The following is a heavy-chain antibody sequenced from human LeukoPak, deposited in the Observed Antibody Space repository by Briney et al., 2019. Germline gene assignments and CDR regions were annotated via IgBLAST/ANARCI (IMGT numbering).Heavy chain of an antibody. V-gene: IGHV3-74*01. CDR2: INTFGTTA. D-gene: IGHD5-24*01. Sequence: PGGSLRLSCAVSGFTFGSYWMNWVRQVPGKGLVWVSHINTFGTTATYADSVKGRFTISRDNANNTLYLQMNSLRVEDTAVYYCVRDNAYKFDYWGQGTLVTVSS. CDR1: GFTFGSYW. CDR3: VRDNAYKFDY. J-gene: IGHJ4*02.